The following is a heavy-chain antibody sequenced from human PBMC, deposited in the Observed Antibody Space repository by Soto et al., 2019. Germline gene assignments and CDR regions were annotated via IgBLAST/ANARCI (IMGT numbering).Heavy chain of an antibody. Sequence: SEGMSISCSGSGGSLSSGCYLGGRLRLPQGKELGWIGCIFHSGSPNYNPSLKRRVTIAVDTSKNQFSLKLSSLTAADTAVYYCAREGIAVAGLSYYGMDVWGQGTTVT. D-gene: IGHD6-19*01. J-gene: IGHJ6*02. CDR2: IFHSGSP. CDR3: AREGIAVAGLSYYGMDV. CDR1: GGSLSSGCYL. V-gene: IGHV4-61*01.